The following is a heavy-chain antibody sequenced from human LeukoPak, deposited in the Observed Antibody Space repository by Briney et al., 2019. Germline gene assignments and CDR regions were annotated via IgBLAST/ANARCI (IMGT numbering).Heavy chain of an antibody. V-gene: IGHV3-30*02. CDR2: IRYDGSNK. CDR1: GFTFSSYG. J-gene: IGHJ4*02. CDR3: AKDPTYYDFWSGPQGY. Sequence: GGSLRLSCAASGFTFSSYGMHWVRQAPGKGLEWVAFIRYDGSNKYYADSVKGRSTISRDNSKNTLYLQMNSLRAEDTAVYYCAKDPTYYDFWSGPQGYWGQGTLVTVSS. D-gene: IGHD3-3*01.